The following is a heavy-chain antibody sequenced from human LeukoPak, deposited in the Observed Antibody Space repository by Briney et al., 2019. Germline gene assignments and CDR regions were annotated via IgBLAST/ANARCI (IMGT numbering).Heavy chain of an antibody. CDR3: ARERQRDIVVVPAAYTWSYYYYYMDV. V-gene: IGHV3-7*01. D-gene: IGHD2-2*01. Sequence: TGGSLRLSCAASGLTFSRYWMTWVRQAPGKGLEWVANIKEDGSEKYYVDSVKGRFTISRDNAKNSLYLQMNSLRVEDTAVYYCARERQRDIVVVPAAYTWSYYYYYMDVWGKGTTVTVSS. CDR2: IKEDGSEK. CDR1: GLTFSRYW. J-gene: IGHJ6*03.